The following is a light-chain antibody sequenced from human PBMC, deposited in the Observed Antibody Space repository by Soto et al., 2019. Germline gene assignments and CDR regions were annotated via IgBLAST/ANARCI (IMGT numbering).Light chain of an antibody. CDR2: DAS. Sequence: EIVLTQSPATLSLSPGERATLSCSASQSVSSYLAWYQQKPGQAPRLLIYDASNRATDIPARFSGSGSGTDFNLTISSLEPEDFAVDYWQKRRTWPPSLTFGGGTKVQIK. CDR3: QKRRTWPPSLT. J-gene: IGKJ4*01. CDR1: QSVSSY. V-gene: IGKV3-11*01.